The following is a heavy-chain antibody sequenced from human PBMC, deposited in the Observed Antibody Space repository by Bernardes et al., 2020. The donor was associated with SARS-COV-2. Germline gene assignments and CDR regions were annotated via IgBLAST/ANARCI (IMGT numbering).Heavy chain of an antibody. Sequence: SETLSPTCTVSGGPISSYYWSWIRQPPGKGLEWIGYIYYSGSTNYNPSLKSRVTISVDTPKNQCSLKLSSVTAADTAVYYCARAPVVIQWPLYYYYGMDVWGQGTTVTVSS. J-gene: IGHJ6*02. CDR2: IYYSGST. D-gene: IGHD2-15*01. CDR3: ARAPVVIQWPLYYYYGMDV. V-gene: IGHV4-59*01. CDR1: GGPISSYY.